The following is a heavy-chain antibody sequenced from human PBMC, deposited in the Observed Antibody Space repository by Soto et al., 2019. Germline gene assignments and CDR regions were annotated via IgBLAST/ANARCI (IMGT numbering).Heavy chain of an antibody. V-gene: IGHV4-4*02. Sequence: SETLSLTCTVSGGSIYSDHWWSWVRQSPGKGLEWIGEIFRSEYTNYSPSLTGRVTMSIDKSKNQFSLTLTSATAADTAIYFCARDYAGNSGHYDFWGRGTQVTVSS. CDR2: IFRSEYT. D-gene: IGHD3-22*01. J-gene: IGHJ4*02. CDR1: GGSIYSDHW. CDR3: ARDYAGNSGHYDF.